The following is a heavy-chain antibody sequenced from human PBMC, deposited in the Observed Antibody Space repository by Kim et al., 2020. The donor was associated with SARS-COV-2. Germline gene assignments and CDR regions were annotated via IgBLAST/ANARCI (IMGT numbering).Heavy chain of an antibody. CDR2: IKEDGSEK. CDR1: GFTFTWYW. Sequence: GGSLRLSCAASGFTFTWYWMTWVRQAPGKGLEWVANIKEDGSEKNYVDSVKGRFTISRDNAKNSLYLQMNNLRAEDTAVYYCARDRYYDSGSYYIDFDYWGQGTLVTVSS. CDR3: ARDRYYDSGSYYIDFDY. J-gene: IGHJ4*02. V-gene: IGHV3-7*01. D-gene: IGHD3-10*01.